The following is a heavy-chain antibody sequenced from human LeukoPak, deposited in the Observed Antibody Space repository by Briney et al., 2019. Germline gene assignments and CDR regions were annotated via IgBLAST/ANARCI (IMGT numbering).Heavy chain of an antibody. V-gene: IGHV3-30-3*01. CDR1: GFTFSSYA. CDR2: ISYDGSNK. D-gene: IGHD6-13*01. J-gene: IGHJ4*02. Sequence: GGSLRLSCAASGFTFSSYAMHWVRQAPGKGLEWVAVISYDGSNKYYADSVKGRFTISRDNSKNTLYLQMNSLRAEDTAVYYCARDRRSSWYTPLGYWGQGTLVTVS. CDR3: ARDRRSSWYTPLGY.